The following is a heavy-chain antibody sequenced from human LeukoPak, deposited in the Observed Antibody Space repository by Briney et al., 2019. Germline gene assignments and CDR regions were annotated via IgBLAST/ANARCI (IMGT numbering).Heavy chain of an antibody. CDR2: ISYDGSIK. Sequence: PGKSLRLSCAASGFTFRSYAIHWVRQAPGKGLEWVAFISYDGSIKYYADSVKGRFTISRDNSKNTLSLQMNSLRAEDTAVYYCAREYYDFYYYGMDVWGQGTTVTVSS. CDR1: GFTFRSYA. J-gene: IGHJ6*02. D-gene: IGHD3-3*01. CDR3: AREYYDFYYYGMDV. V-gene: IGHV3-30-3*01.